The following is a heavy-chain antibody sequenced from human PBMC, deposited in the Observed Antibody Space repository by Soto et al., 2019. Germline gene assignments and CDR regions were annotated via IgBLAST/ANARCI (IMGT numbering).Heavy chain of an antibody. CDR2: IYYSGST. V-gene: IGHV4-31*03. Sequence: SETLSLTCTVSGGSISSGGYYWSWIRQHPGKGLEWIGYIYYSGSTYYNPSLKSRVTISVDTSKNQFSLKLSSVTAADTAVYYCARGPLGYCSSTSCYSHYFDYWGQGTLVTVSS. D-gene: IGHD2-2*01. J-gene: IGHJ4*02. CDR1: GGSISSGGYY. CDR3: ARGPLGYCSSTSCYSHYFDY.